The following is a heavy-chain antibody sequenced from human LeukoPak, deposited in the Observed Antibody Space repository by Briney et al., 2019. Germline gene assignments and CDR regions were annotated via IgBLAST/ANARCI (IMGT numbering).Heavy chain of an antibody. CDR2: IYSSGST. CDR1: GGSISSGSYY. Sequence: SETLSLTCSVSGGSISSGSYYWSWIRQPAGKGLEWIGRIYSSGSTNYNPSLKSRVTISVDTSKNQFSLKLSSVTAADTAVYYCARGNTPGYWGQGTLVTVSS. CDR3: ARGNTPGY. V-gene: IGHV4-61*02. J-gene: IGHJ4*02. D-gene: IGHD2-15*01.